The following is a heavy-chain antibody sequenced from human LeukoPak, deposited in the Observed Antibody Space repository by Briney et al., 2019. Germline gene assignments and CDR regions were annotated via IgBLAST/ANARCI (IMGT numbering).Heavy chain of an antibody. CDR1: GGSISSYY. D-gene: IGHD2-21*02. J-gene: IGHJ4*02. CDR3: ARKAYCGGDCYSPFDY. CDR2: IYYSGST. Sequence: SETLSLTCTVSGGSISSYYWSWIRQPPGKGLEWIGYIYYSGSTNYNPSLKSRVTISVDTSKNQFSLKLSSVTAADTAVYYCARKAYCGGDCYSPFDYWGQGTLVTVSS. V-gene: IGHV4-59*01.